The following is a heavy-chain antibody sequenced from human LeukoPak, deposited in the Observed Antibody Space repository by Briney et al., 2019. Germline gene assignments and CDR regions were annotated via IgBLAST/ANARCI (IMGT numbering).Heavy chain of an antibody. D-gene: IGHD6-19*01. CDR2: TSGSGRSI. CDR1: GLTFSSYA. J-gene: IGHJ4*02. V-gene: IGHV3-23*01. Sequence: TGGSLRLSCAASGLTFSSYAMSWVRQAPGKGLEWVSGTSGSGRSIHYADSVKGRFTISRDNSKNTLYLQMNSLRADDTAVYYCAKDMNSWRDGSGLGDYFDYWGQGTLVTVSS. CDR3: AKDMNSWRDGSGLGDYFDY.